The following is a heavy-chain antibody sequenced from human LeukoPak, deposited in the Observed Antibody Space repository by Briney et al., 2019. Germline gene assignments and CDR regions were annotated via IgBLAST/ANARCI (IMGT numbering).Heavy chain of an antibody. CDR1: GYSFRNYW. D-gene: IGHD2-21*02. CDR2: IFPGDSDI. Sequence: GESLKISCEGSGYSFRNYWIAWVRQMPGKGLELMGIIFPGDSDIKYSPSFQGQVTISADKSVNTAYLQFRSLRASDSAMYYCARQSGDYSYYYYMDVWGKGTTVTISS. V-gene: IGHV5-51*01. CDR3: ARQSGDYSYYYYMDV. J-gene: IGHJ6*03.